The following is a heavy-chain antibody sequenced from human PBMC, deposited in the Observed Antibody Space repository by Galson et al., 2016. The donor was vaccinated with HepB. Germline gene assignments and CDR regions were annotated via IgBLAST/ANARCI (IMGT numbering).Heavy chain of an antibody. Sequence: SLRLSCAASGFSFSTSGMSWVRQTPGKGLVWVSHISSDGSYTSYAASVKGRFTISRDNSKNTLYLQMNSLRAEDTAVYYCARAYCTGAGCSAVFDSWGQGTLGTVSS. V-gene: IGHV3-74*01. CDR1: GFSFSTSG. D-gene: IGHD2-8*02. CDR3: ARAYCTGAGCSAVFDS. J-gene: IGHJ4*02. CDR2: ISSDGSYT.